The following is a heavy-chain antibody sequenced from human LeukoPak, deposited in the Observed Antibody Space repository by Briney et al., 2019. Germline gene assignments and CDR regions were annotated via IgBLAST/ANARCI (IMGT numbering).Heavy chain of an antibody. CDR3: ARDAQWLPYYFDY. V-gene: IGHV3-30*04. CDR2: ISYDGSNK. J-gene: IGHJ4*02. Sequence: PGRSLRLSCAASGFTFSSYAMHWVRQAPGKGLEWVAVISYDGSNKYYADSVKGRFTISRDNSKNTLYLQMNSLRAEDTAVYYCARDAQWLPYYFDYWGQGTLVTVSS. D-gene: IGHD6-19*01. CDR1: GFTFSSYA.